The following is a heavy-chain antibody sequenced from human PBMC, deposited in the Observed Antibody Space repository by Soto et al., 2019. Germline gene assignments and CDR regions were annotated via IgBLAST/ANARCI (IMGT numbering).Heavy chain of an antibody. Sequence: GGSLRLSCAASRFTFSGYWMSWVRQAPGKGLEWVANIKQDGGETYYVDSVRGRFTISRDNAKNSLFLQMNNLRAEDTAVYYCVRVGELVVLAETPIHYSGMDASGQGTKVTVSS. V-gene: IGHV3-7*03. CDR3: VRVGELVVLAETPIHYSGMDA. J-gene: IGHJ6*02. D-gene: IGHD2-15*01. CDR2: IKQDGGET. CDR1: RFTFSGYW.